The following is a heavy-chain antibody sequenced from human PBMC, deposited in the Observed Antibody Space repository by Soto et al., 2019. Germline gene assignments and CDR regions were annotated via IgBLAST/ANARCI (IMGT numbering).Heavy chain of an antibody. J-gene: IGHJ6*02. D-gene: IGHD3-9*01. Sequence: SVKVCCKDCGGGFDCYASSSVRQDHGQGLEWMGGLIAIFGTANYAQKFQGRVTIAADEPPSTAYMELSSLRSEDTAVYYCARGLYDILTGYRNYYYYVMDVWGQGTTVTVTS. CDR1: GGGFDCYA. CDR2: LIAIFGTA. V-gene: IGHV1-69*13. CDR3: ARGLYDILTGYRNYYYYVMDV.